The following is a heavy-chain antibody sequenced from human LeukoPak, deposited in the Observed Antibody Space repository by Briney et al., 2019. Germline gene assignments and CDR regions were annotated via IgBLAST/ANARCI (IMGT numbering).Heavy chain of an antibody. CDR3: ARGRCWNKDGFDI. Sequence: SETLSLTCAVSGGSFSGYYWTWIRQPPGKGLEWIGEINHSGSANYNPSLKSRVTISLDTSKNQFSLNLSSVTAADTAVYYCARGRCWNKDGFDIRGQGTMVTVSS. CDR1: GGSFSGYY. CDR2: INHSGSA. V-gene: IGHV4-34*01. D-gene: IGHD1/OR15-1a*01. J-gene: IGHJ3*02.